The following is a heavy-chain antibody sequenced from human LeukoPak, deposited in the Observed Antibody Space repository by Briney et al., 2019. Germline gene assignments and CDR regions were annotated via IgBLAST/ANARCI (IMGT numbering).Heavy chain of an antibody. Sequence: PSETLSFTCTVSGGSISSSSYYWGWIRQPPGKGLEWIGSIYYSGSTYYNPSLKSRVTISVDTSKNQFSLKLSSVTAADTAVYYCARSTVTTNDYWGQGTLVTVSS. J-gene: IGHJ4*02. CDR2: IYYSGST. CDR3: ARSTVTTNDY. CDR1: GGSISSSSYY. D-gene: IGHD4-17*01. V-gene: IGHV4-39*01.